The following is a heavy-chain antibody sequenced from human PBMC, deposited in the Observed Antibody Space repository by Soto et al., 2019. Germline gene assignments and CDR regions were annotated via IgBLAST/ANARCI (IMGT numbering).Heavy chain of an antibody. D-gene: IGHD6-19*01. CDR1: GFTFSSYA. J-gene: IGHJ4*02. CDR3: ARGIHSHIAVADY. Sequence: QVQLVESGGGVVQPGRSLRLSCAASGFTFSSYAMHWVRQAPGKGLEWVAVISYDGSNKYYADSVKGRFTISRDNSKNTLYLQMNSLRAEDTAVYYCARGIHSHIAVADYWGQGTLVTVSS. CDR2: ISYDGSNK. V-gene: IGHV3-30-3*01.